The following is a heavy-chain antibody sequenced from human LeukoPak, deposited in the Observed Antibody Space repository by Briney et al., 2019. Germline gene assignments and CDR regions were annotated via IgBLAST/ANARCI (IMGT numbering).Heavy chain of an antibody. CDR1: DFTFSTYG. CDR3: AKDPATMVGWFDP. Sequence: GGSLRLSCAASDFTFSTYGMSWVRQAPGKGLEWVSSISGGGGSTYYADSVKGRFTIPRDNSKNTLYLQMNSLRAEDTAVYYCAKDPATMVGWFDPWGQGTLVTVSS. J-gene: IGHJ5*02. V-gene: IGHV3-23*01. CDR2: ISGGGGST. D-gene: IGHD3-10*01.